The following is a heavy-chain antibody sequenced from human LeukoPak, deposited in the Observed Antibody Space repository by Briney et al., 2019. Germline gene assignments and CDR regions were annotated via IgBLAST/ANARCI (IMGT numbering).Heavy chain of an antibody. D-gene: IGHD3-16*02. V-gene: IGHV3-23*01. CDR1: GFTFSSYA. J-gene: IGHJ4*02. CDR3: AKDWHDYVWGSYRYFDY. CDR2: ISGSGGST. Sequence: GGSLTLSCAASGFTFSSYAMSWVRQAPGEGLEWVSAISGSGGSTYYGHSEKGRFTISRDISKNTLYLQMNSLRAEDTAVYYCAKDWHDYVWGSYRYFDYWGQGTLVTVSS.